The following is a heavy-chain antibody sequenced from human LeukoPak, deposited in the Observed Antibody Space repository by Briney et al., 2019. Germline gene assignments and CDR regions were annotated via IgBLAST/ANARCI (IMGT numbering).Heavy chain of an antibody. V-gene: IGHV3-23*01. CDR1: GFTFSSYA. J-gene: IGHJ6*02. D-gene: IGHD4-11*01. Sequence: GGSLRLSCAASGFTFSSYAMSWVRQALGKGLEWVSAISGSGGSTYYADSVKGRFTISRDNSKNTLYLQMNSLRAEDTAVYYCARVLQLEYYGMDVWGQGTTVTVSS. CDR2: ISGSGGST. CDR3: ARVLQLEYYGMDV.